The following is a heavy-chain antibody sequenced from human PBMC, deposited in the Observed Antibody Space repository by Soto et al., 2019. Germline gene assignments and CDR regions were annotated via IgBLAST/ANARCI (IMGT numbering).Heavy chain of an antibody. D-gene: IGHD3-3*01. V-gene: IGHV3-30*03. Sequence: QVQLVESGGGVVQPGGSLRLSCAAAGFTFSNYGMHWVRQAPGKWLEWVAVISYDGNNRYYGDSVKVRFTISRDNSKNTVYLQMNRLRVEDKAVYYCARTWSGYYYFDSWGQGTLVTVSS. CDR1: GFTFSNYG. CDR3: ARTWSGYYYFDS. J-gene: IGHJ4*02. CDR2: ISYDGNNR.